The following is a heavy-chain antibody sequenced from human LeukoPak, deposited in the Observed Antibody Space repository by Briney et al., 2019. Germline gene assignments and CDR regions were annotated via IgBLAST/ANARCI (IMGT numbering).Heavy chain of an antibody. CDR3: AKSGGVTTTLGY. CDR1: GFTFSSYG. CDR2: ISYEGSNK. J-gene: IGHJ4*02. V-gene: IGHV3-30*18. Sequence: GRSLRLSCAASGFTFSSYGMHWVRQAQGKGLGWVAVISYEGSNKYYADSVEGRFTISRDNSKNTLYLQMNSLRAEDTAVYYCAKSGGVTTTLGYWGQGTLVTVSS. D-gene: IGHD4-17*01.